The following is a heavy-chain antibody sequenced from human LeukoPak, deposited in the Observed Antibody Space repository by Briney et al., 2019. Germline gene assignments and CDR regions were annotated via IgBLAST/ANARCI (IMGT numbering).Heavy chain of an antibody. CDR2: IHHSGST. Sequence: SETLSLTCAVYGGSFSGYYWSWIRQPPGKGLEWIGEIHHSGSTNYNPSLKSRVTISVDTSKNQFSLKLSSVTAADTAVYYCAIHIVVVPAAKKKNWFDPWGQGTLVTVSS. CDR1: GGSFSGYY. J-gene: IGHJ5*02. D-gene: IGHD2-2*01. V-gene: IGHV4-34*01. CDR3: AIHIVVVPAAKKKNWFDP.